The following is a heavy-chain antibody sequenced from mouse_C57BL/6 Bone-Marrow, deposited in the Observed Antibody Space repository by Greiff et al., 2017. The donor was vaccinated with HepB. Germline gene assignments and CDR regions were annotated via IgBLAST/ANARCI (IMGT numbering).Heavy chain of an antibody. Sequence: DVKLVESGGGLVQPGGSLQLSCAASGFTFSDYYMYWVRQTPAKRLEWVAYISNGGGSTYYPDTVTGRFTISRDNAKNTLYLQMSRLKSEDTAMYYCARLDENYGSSYWFAYWGQGTLVTVSA. D-gene: IGHD1-1*01. CDR1: GFTFSDYY. CDR2: ISNGGGST. V-gene: IGHV5-12*01. J-gene: IGHJ3*01. CDR3: ARLDENYGSSYWFAY.